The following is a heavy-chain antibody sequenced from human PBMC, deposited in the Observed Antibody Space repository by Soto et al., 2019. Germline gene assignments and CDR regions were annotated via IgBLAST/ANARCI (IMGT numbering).Heavy chain of an antibody. CDR1: GGSFSGYY. CDR2: INHSGST. Sequence: SSETLSLTCAVYGGSFSGYYWSWIRQPPGKGLEWIGEINHSGSTNYNPSLKSRVTISVDTSKNQFSLKLSSVTAADTAVYYCARGLSGSGYSYGYGIPKHNKRVYYFDYWGQGTLVTVSS. D-gene: IGHD5-18*01. V-gene: IGHV4-34*01. J-gene: IGHJ4*02. CDR3: ARGLSGSGYSYGYGIPKHNKRVYYFDY.